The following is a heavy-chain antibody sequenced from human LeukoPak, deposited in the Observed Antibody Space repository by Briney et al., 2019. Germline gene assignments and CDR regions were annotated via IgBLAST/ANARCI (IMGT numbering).Heavy chain of an antibody. CDR2: IYYSGTT. CDR3: ARPIYDFWSGYHYYFDY. V-gene: IGHV4-39*01. J-gene: IGHJ4*02. Sequence: AETLSLTCTVSGGSISSGSYHWGWIRQPPGKGLEWIGTIYYSGTTYYNPSLKSRVTISVDTSKNQFSLKLSSVTAADTAVYYCARPIYDFWSGYHYYFDYWGQGTLVTVCS. D-gene: IGHD3-3*01. CDR1: GGSISSGSYH.